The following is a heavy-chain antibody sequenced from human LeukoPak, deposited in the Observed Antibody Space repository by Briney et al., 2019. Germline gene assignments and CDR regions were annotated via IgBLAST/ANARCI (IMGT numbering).Heavy chain of an antibody. CDR2: IYYSGST. J-gene: IGHJ4*02. V-gene: IGHV4-59*08. D-gene: IGHD6-19*01. CDR3: ARHPSDIAVAGTTDY. Sequence: SETLSLTCTVSGGSISSYYWSWIRQPPGKGLEWIVYIYYSGSTNYNPSLKSRVTISVDTSKNQFSLKLSSVTAADTAVYYCARHPSDIAVAGTTDYWGQGTLVTVSS. CDR1: GGSISSYY.